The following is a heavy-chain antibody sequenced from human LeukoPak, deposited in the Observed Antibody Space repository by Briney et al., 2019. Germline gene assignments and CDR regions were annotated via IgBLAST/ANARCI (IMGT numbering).Heavy chain of an antibody. J-gene: IGHJ6*02. CDR2: IHDSGST. Sequence: PSETLSLTCTVSGGSISSYYWSWIRQPPGKGLEWIGCIHDSGSTNYNPSLESRVTISVDTSKNQFSLKLSSVTAADTPVYYCARHLQYYGSGSYSYHYYGMDVWGQGTTVTVSS. V-gene: IGHV4-59*08. D-gene: IGHD3-10*01. CDR3: ARHLQYYGSGSYSYHYYGMDV. CDR1: GGSISSYY.